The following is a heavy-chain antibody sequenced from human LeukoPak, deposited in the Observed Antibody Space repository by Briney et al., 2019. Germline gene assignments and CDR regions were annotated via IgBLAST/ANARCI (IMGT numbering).Heavy chain of an antibody. CDR1: GFTFRSYA. D-gene: IGHD3-3*01. Sequence: GGSLRLSCAASGFTFRSYAMSWVRQGPGKGLEWVSAISGSGDDTYHADSVKGRLTISRDNSKNTLYLQMNSLRAEDTAVYYCAERSRSSDPGYWGQGTLVTVSS. CDR3: AERSRSSDPGY. V-gene: IGHV3-23*01. J-gene: IGHJ4*02. CDR2: ISGSGDDT.